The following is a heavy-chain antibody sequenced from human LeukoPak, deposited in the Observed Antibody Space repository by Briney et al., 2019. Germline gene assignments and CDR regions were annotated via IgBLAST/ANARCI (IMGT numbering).Heavy chain of an antibody. J-gene: IGHJ4*02. CDR3: ARGIVVVPAATKYYFDY. V-gene: IGHV4-34*01. CDR1: GGSFSGYY. CDR2: INHSGST. D-gene: IGHD2-2*01. Sequence: SETLSLTCAVYGGSFSGYYWSWIRQPPGKGLEWIGEINHSGSTNYNPSLKGRVTISVDTSKNQFSLKLSSVTAADTAVYYCARGIVVVPAATKYYFDYWGQGTLVTVSS.